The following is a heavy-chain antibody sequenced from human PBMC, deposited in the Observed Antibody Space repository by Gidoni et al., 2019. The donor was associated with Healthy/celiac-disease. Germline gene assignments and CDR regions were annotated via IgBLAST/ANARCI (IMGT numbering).Heavy chain of an antibody. CDR1: GDSVSRNSAA. CDR2: TYYRSKWYN. D-gene: IGHD3-22*01. Sequence: QVQLQQSGPGLVKPSQTLSLTCAISGDSVSRNSAAWNWSRQPASRGLEWLGRTYYRSKWYNDYAVSVKSRIPINPDTSKNQFSLQLNSVTPEDTAVYYCARETTTITMIVALDYWGQGTLVTVSS. V-gene: IGHV6-1*01. CDR3: ARETTTITMIVALDY. J-gene: IGHJ4*02.